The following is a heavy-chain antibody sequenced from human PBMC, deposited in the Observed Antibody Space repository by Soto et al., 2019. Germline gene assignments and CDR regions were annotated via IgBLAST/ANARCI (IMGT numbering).Heavy chain of an antibody. Sequence: ASVKVSCKASGGTFSSYAISWVRQAPGQGLEWMGGIIPIFGIANYAQKFQGRVTITADKSTSTAYMELSSLRSEDTAVYYCARGDVDTAMVRDYYYYMDVWGKGTTVTVSS. CDR2: IIPIFGIA. D-gene: IGHD5-18*01. CDR1: GGTFSSYA. J-gene: IGHJ6*03. V-gene: IGHV1-69*10. CDR3: ARGDVDTAMVRDYYYYMDV.